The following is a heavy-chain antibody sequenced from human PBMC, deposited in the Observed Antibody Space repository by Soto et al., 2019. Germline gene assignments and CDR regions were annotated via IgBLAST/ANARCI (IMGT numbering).Heavy chain of an antibody. CDR1: GYTFTGYY. CDR2: INPNSGGT. D-gene: IGHD4-17*01. Sequence: ASVKVSCKASGYTFTGYYMHWVRHAPGQGLEWMGWINPNSGGTNYAQKFQGWVTMTRDTSISTAYMELSRLRSDDTAVYYCARDTGYGDYDPTPPNAFDIWGQGTMVTVSS. J-gene: IGHJ3*02. V-gene: IGHV1-2*04. CDR3: ARDTGYGDYDPTPPNAFDI.